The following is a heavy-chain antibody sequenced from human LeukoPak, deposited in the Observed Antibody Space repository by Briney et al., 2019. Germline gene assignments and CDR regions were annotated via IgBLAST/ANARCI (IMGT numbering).Heavy chain of an antibody. V-gene: IGHV1-2*02. CDR2: INPNSGGT. D-gene: IGHD3-9*01. Sequence: ASVKVSCKASGYTFTGYYMHWVRQAPGQGLEWMGWINPNSGGTNYAQKFQGRVTMTRDTSISTAYMELSRLRSDDTAVYYRARVRPLRYFDWLPSDAFDIWGQGTMVTVSS. J-gene: IGHJ3*02. CDR1: GYTFTGYY. CDR3: ARVRPLRYFDWLPSDAFDI.